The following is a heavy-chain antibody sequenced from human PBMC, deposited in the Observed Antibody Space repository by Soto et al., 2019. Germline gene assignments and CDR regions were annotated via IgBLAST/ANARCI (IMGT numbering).Heavy chain of an antibody. V-gene: IGHV4-4*02. CDR1: GGSITSANW. CDR2: ISHSGIT. Sequence: SKTLSLTCAVSGGSITSANWWTWVRQPPGGGLEWIGEISHSGITNYKASLKSRVTMSVDKTKNDVSLKLTSVTAADTAVYYCARVLRGWFDPWGQGTPVTVSS. CDR3: ARVLRGWFDP. J-gene: IGHJ5*02.